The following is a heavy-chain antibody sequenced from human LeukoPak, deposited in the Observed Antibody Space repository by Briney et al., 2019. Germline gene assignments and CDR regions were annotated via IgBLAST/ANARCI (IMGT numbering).Heavy chain of an antibody. J-gene: IGHJ6*03. Sequence: SETLSLTRTVSGGSISSGDYYWSWIRQPPGKGLEWIGYIYYSGSTYYNPSLKSRVTISVDTSKNQFSLKLSSVTAADTAVYYCAREVVLMVYANYYMDVWGKGTTVTVSS. CDR1: GGSISSGDYY. CDR3: AREVVLMVYANYYMDV. CDR2: IYYSGST. D-gene: IGHD2-8*01. V-gene: IGHV4-30-4*08.